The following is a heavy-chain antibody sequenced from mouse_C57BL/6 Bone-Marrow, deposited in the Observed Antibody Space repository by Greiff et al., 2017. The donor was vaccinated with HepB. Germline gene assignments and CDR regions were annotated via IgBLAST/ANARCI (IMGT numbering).Heavy chain of an antibody. V-gene: IGHV1-19*01. J-gene: IGHJ2*01. CDR2: INPYNGGT. CDR3: ARSPVRYYFDY. Sequence: EVQLQQSGPVLVKPGASVKMSCKASGYTFTDYYMNWVKQSHGKSLEWIGVINPYNGGTSYNQKFKGKATLTVDKSSSTAYMELNSLTSEDSAVYYCARSPVRYYFDYWGQGTTLTVSS. CDR1: GYTFTDYY.